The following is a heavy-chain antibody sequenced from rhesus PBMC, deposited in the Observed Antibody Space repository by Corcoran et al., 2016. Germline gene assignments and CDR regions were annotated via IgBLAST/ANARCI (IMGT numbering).Heavy chain of an antibody. D-gene: IGHD1-44*02. V-gene: IGHV4-169*01. CDR1: GGSISSSY. CDR3: ARVGGVGKYFEF. Sequence: QLQLQESGPGLVKPSETPSVTCAVSGGSISSSYWSWIRQAPGKGLEWIGYIYGSGSSTNYNPSLKSRVTLSVDTSKNQLSLKLSSVTTADTAVYYCARVGGVGKYFEFWGQGALVTVSS. J-gene: IGHJ1*01. CDR2: IYGSGSST.